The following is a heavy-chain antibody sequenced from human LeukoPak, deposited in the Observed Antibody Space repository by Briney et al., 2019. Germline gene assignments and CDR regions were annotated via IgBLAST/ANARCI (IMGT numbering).Heavy chain of an antibody. Sequence: GGSLRLSCVTSGFTFSGYWMHWVRQGPEKGLELVSRIDNDGHGIIYADSVKGRFTTSRDNVKNALYLQMNSLRVEDTAVYYCAAGGGWDPSFGVVTHIDAWGKGTTVVVS. CDR2: IDNDGHGI. J-gene: IGHJ6*03. D-gene: IGHD3-3*01. V-gene: IGHV3-74*01. CDR3: AAGGGWDPSFGVVTHIDA. CDR1: GFTFSGYW.